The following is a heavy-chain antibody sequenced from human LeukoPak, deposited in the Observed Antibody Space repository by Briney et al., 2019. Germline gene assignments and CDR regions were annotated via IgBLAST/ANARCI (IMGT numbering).Heavy chain of an antibody. D-gene: IGHD2-8*01. J-gene: IGHJ4*02. CDR1: GGAFTNYH. V-gene: IGHV4-34*01. CDR3: ARGLGYCTNGVCYGDY. Sequence: SESLSLICGVYGGAFTNYHWSWIRQPPGKGLEWIGEVHHSGSTNYNPSLESRVTLSVNTSKNQFALKLGSVTAADTAVYYCARGLGYCTNGVCYGDYWGQGTLVTVSS. CDR2: VHHSGST.